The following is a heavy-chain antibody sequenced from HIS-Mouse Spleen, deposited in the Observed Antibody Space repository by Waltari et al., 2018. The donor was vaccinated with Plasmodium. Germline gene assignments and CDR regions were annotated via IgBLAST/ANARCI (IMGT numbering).Heavy chain of an antibody. D-gene: IGHD7-27*01. J-gene: IGHJ4*02. CDR1: GGTFSSYA. V-gene: IGHV1-69*04. CDR2: ITPSLGIA. Sequence: QVQLVQSGAEVKKPGSSVKVSCKASGGTFSSYAISWVRQAPGQGLEWMGRITPSLGIANYAQKGQGRVTSTAEKSTSTAFMELSSLRSEDTAVYYWARGGATGEAFTLDYWGQGTLVTVSS. CDR3: ARGGATGEAFTLDY.